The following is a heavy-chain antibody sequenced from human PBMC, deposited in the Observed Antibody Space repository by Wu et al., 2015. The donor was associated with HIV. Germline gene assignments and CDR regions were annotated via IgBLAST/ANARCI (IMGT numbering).Heavy chain of an antibody. Sequence: QVQLVQSGAEVKKPGSSVKVSCKASGGTFSSYAISWVRQAPGQGLEWMGGIIPIFGTANYAQKFQGRVTITADESTSTAYMELSSLRSEDTAVYYCARCRGYSYGALNYYYYYMDVWGKGTTVTVSS. CDR3: ARCRGYSYGALNYYYYYMDV. J-gene: IGHJ6*03. CDR1: GGTFSSYA. CDR2: IIPIFGTA. D-gene: IGHD5-18*01. V-gene: IGHV1-69*12.